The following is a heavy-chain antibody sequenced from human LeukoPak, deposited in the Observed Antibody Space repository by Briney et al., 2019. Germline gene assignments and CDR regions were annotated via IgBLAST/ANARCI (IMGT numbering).Heavy chain of an antibody. CDR3: ARTTRDSSGYYYLTD. J-gene: IGHJ4*02. CDR2: IYYSGST. V-gene: IGHV4-30-4*01. Sequence: ASQTLSLTCTVSGDSISSGHYYWTWIRQPPGKGLEWIGYIYYSGSTYYNSSLRSRITISVDTSKNQFSLNLSSAAAADTAVYYCARTTRDSSGYYYLTDWGQGTLVTVSS. CDR1: GDSISSGHYY. D-gene: IGHD3-22*01.